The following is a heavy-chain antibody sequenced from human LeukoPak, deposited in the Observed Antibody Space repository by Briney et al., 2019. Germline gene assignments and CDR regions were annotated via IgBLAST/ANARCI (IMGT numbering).Heavy chain of an antibody. D-gene: IGHD3-22*01. V-gene: IGHV3-48*03. CDR2: ISSSGSTI. J-gene: IGHJ4*02. CDR1: GFTFSSYE. CDR3: ARADYYDSSGPDY. Sequence: GGSLRLSCAASGFTFSSYEMNWVRQAPGKGLEWVSYISSSGSTIYYADSVKGRFTISRDNAKNSLYLQMNSLGAEDTAVYYCARADYYDSSGPDYWGQGTLVTVSS.